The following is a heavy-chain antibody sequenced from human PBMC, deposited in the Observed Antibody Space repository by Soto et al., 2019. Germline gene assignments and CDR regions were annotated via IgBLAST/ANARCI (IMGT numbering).Heavy chain of an antibody. CDR1: GFSFATGGVG. J-gene: IGHJ5*02. CDR3: AHTGRVRYDWINGGFDP. Sequence: GAGPTLVNPTQTLTLTCSFSGFSFATGGVGVGWIRQPPGKALEWLAIIYWNGDNRYNPSLKSRLTITMDTSKNQVVLTVTNIDPVDTATYYCAHTGRVRYDWINGGFDPWGQGTRVTVSS. D-gene: IGHD1-20*01. V-gene: IGHV2-5*01. CDR2: IYWNGDN.